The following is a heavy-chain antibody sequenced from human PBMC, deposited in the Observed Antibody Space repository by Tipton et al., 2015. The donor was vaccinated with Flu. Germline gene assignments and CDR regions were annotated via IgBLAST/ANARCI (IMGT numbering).Heavy chain of an antibody. D-gene: IGHD3-10*02. J-gene: IGHJ4*02. Sequence: TLSLTCGVSGDSIRGSNYYWGWIRQPPGKGLEWIGDTFHSGNTYLNPSLKSRVTISINTSKNQFSLKVFSVTAADTAVYYCARHTGDSVRGVIDYWGQGTLVTVSS. CDR1: GDSIRGSNYY. CDR3: ARHTGDSVRGVIDY. CDR2: TFHSGNT. V-gene: IGHV4-39*01.